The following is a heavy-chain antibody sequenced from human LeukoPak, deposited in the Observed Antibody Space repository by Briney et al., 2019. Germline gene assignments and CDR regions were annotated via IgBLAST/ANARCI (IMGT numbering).Heavy chain of an antibody. V-gene: IGHV4-34*01. Sequence: PSETLSLTCAVYGGSFSGYYWSWIRQPPGKGLEWIGEINQSGSTNYNPSLKSRVTISVDTSKNQFSLKLSSVTAADTAVYYCARVSLFSFDPGGQGTLVTVSS. CDR1: GGSFSGYY. J-gene: IGHJ5*02. CDR3: ARVSLFSFDP. CDR2: INQSGST. D-gene: IGHD2-21*01.